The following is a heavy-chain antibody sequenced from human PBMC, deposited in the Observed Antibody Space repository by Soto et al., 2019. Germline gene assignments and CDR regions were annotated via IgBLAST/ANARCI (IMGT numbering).Heavy chain of an antibody. V-gene: IGHV4-59*01. D-gene: IGHD6-25*01. J-gene: IGHJ6*02. CDR1: GCSISSYY. CDR3: ARAAAGYYYYYGMDV. Sequence: SETLSLTCTVSGCSISSYYWSWIRQPPGKGLEWIGYIYYSGSTNYNPSLKSRVTISVDTSKNQFSLKLSSVTAADTAVYYCARAAAGYYYYYGMDVGGQGTRVTVSS. CDR2: IYYSGST.